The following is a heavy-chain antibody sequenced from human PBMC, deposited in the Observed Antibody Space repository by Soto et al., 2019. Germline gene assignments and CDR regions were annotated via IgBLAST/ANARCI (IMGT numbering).Heavy chain of an antibody. Sequence: SETLSLTCTVSGGSISSYYWSWIRQPPGKGLEWIGYIYYSGSTNYNPSLKSRVTISVDTSKNQFSLKLSSVTAADTAVYYCARGDSSGWFYYGMDVWSQGTTVTVSS. V-gene: IGHV4-59*01. CDR2: IYYSGST. D-gene: IGHD6-19*01. CDR3: ARGDSSGWFYYGMDV. J-gene: IGHJ6*02. CDR1: GGSISSYY.